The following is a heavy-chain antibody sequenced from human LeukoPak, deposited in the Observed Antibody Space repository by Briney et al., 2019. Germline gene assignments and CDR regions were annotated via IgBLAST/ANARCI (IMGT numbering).Heavy chain of an antibody. CDR2: VNGDNSIT. Sequence: PGGSLRPSCAASGFTFSSYAMNWVRQAPGKGLEWVSAVNGDNSITKYADSVEGRFTISRDNSKNTLYLQMNSLRVDDTAIYYCAKGTTTPGFLDYWGQGTLVTVSS. D-gene: IGHD1-1*01. V-gene: IGHV3-23*01. CDR1: GFTFSSYA. CDR3: AKGTTTPGFLDY. J-gene: IGHJ4*02.